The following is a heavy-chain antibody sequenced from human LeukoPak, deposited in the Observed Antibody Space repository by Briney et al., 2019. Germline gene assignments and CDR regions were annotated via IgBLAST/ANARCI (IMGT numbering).Heavy chain of an antibody. Sequence: GGSLRLSCAASGYTFSSYAMSWVRQAPGKGLEWVAGISGSGETTSNAGSVKGRFTISRDNSKNTVYLQMNSLRAEDTAVYYCARAVFAGDLLTGYWYFDLWGRGTLVTVSS. D-gene: IGHD1-20*01. CDR1: GYTFSSYA. CDR2: ISGSGETT. J-gene: IGHJ2*01. V-gene: IGHV3-23*01. CDR3: ARAVFAGDLLTGYWYFDL.